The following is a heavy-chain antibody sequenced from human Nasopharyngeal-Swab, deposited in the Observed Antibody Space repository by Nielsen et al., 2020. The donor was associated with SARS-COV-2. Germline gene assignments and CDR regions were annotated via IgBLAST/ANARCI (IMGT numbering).Heavy chain of an antibody. V-gene: IGHV3-23*01. J-gene: IGHJ6*02. CDR3: AKGNSRLSWFGELALYYYYYGMDV. CDR2: ISTNRGGT. CDR1: AFTLRDYA. D-gene: IGHD3-10*01. Sequence: SLMISCVAPAFTLRDYAMSWVRQAPGKGLEWVSSISTNRGGTYYAESVKGRFTISRDNSQNTMYLEMNSLRVEDSALYFCAKGNSRLSWFGELALYYYYYGMDVWGRGTTVTVSS.